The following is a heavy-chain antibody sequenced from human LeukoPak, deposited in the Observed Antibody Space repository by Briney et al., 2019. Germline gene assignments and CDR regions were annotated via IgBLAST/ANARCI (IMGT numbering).Heavy chain of an antibody. CDR3: ARDKYGDYYFDY. J-gene: IGHJ4*02. D-gene: IGHD4-17*01. CDR1: GFTFTTYS. CDR2: ISSSSTYI. V-gene: IGHV3-21*01. Sequence: GGSLRLSCAASGFTFTTYSMNWVRQAPGKGLEWVSSISSSSTYIYYADSVKGRFTISRDNDRNSLFLQMNSLRAEDTAVYYCARDKYGDYYFDYWGQGTRVTVSS.